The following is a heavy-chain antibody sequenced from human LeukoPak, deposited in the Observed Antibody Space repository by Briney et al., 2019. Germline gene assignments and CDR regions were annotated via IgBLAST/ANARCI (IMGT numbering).Heavy chain of an antibody. CDR3: ARAYGDYGEYFQH. J-gene: IGHJ1*01. V-gene: IGHV1-46*01. CDR1: GYTFTSYY. Sequence: ASVKVSCKASGYTFTSYYMHWVRQAPGQGLEWMGIINPSGGSTSYAQKFQGRVTMTRDTSTSTVYMELSSLRSEGTAVYYCARAYGDYGEYFQHWGQGTLVTVSS. CDR2: INPSGGST. D-gene: IGHD4-17*01.